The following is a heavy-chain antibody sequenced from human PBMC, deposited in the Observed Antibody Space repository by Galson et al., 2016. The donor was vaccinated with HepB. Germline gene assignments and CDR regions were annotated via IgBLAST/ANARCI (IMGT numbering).Heavy chain of an antibody. D-gene: IGHD3-10*01. V-gene: IGHV3-23*01. CDR1: GFSFSTSG. J-gene: IGHJ3*02. CDR3: AKVVGRFGTGGDAFDI. CDR2: ITASGATT. Sequence: SLRLSCAASGFSFSTSGMSWVRQTPGRGLEWVSGITASGATTHYADSVKGRFTISRDNSKNTLYLQMNSLRAEDTAVYYCAKVVGRFGTGGDAFDIWGQGTMVTVSS.